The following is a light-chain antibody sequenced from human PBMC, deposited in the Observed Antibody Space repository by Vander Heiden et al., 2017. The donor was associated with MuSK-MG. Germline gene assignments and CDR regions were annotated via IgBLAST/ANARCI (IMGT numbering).Light chain of an antibody. CDR1: KLGDKY. CDR3: QAWDSRSVV. Sequence: SYELTQPPSVSVSPGQTASITCSGDKLGDKYACWYQQKPGQSPVRGSYQDSKRPSGIPERFSGSNSGNTATLTISGTQAMYESYDYCQAWDSRSVVFGGGTKLTVL. CDR2: QDS. V-gene: IGLV3-1*01. J-gene: IGLJ2*01.